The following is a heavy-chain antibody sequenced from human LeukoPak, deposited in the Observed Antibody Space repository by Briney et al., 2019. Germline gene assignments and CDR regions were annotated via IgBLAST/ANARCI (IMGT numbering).Heavy chain of an antibody. V-gene: IGHV4-4*07. CDR1: GGSIRNYF. D-gene: IGHD3-22*01. Sequence: PSETLSLTCSVSGGSIRNYFWSWIRQPAGKGLEWIGRTYTSGSTDYNPSLRSRVTMSVDTSRNQFSLKLTSMTAADTAVYYCARESKSYDGSGFYHDYWGQGTLVAVSS. CDR3: ARESKSYDGSGFYHDY. J-gene: IGHJ4*02. CDR2: TYTSGST.